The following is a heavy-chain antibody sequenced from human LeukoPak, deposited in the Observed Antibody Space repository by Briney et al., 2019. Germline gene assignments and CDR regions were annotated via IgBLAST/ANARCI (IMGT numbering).Heavy chain of an antibody. J-gene: IGHJ4*02. V-gene: IGHV3-23*01. Sequence: GGSLRLSCAASGFTSSSYDVSWVRQAPGKGLEWVSAISGSGDRTHYADSVKGRFTIFRDNSKNTLYLQINSLRAEDTAVYYCAKPSSGNYPPTGYWGQGTLVTVSS. CDR3: AKPSSGNYPPTGY. CDR1: GFTSSSYD. D-gene: IGHD1-26*01. CDR2: ISGSGDRT.